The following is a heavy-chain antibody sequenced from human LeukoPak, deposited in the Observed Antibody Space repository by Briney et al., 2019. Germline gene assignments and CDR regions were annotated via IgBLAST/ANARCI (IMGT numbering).Heavy chain of an antibody. CDR1: GYTFTGYY. Sequence: ASVKVSCKASGYTFTGYYMHWVRQAPGQGLEWMGWINPNSGDTNYAQKFQGRVTMTSDTSISTAYMEPSRLTSDDTAVYYCARGAYSYWGSRVAYWGQGTLVIVS. D-gene: IGHD7-27*01. CDR3: ARGAYSYWGSRVAY. CDR2: INPNSGDT. V-gene: IGHV1-2*02. J-gene: IGHJ4*02.